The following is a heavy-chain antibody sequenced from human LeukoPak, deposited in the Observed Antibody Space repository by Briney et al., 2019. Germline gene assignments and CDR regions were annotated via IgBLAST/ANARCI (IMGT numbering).Heavy chain of an antibody. CDR1: GGSISSYY. J-gene: IGHJ6*03. CDR3: ASLGPAAAGTKPYYYYYYMDV. D-gene: IGHD6-13*01. V-gene: IGHV4-4*09. Sequence: SETLSLTCTVSGGSISSYYWSWIRQPPGKGLEWIGYIYTSGSTNYNPSLKSRVTISVDTSKNQFSLKLSSVTAADTAVYYCASLGPAAAGTKPYYYYYYMDVWGKGTTVTVSS. CDR2: IYTSGST.